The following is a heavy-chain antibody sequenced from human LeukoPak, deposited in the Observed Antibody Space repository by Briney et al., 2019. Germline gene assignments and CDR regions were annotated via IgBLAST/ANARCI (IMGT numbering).Heavy chain of an antibody. CDR1: GGSISSYY. D-gene: IGHD1-14*01. Sequence: PSETLSLTCTVSGGSISSYYWSWIRQPPGKGLEWIGYIYYSGSTNYNPSLKSRVTISVDTSKNQFSLKLSSVTAADTAVYYCARVNLYYYMDVWGKGTTVTVSS. V-gene: IGHV4-59*01. J-gene: IGHJ6*03. CDR3: ARVNLYYYMDV. CDR2: IYYSGST.